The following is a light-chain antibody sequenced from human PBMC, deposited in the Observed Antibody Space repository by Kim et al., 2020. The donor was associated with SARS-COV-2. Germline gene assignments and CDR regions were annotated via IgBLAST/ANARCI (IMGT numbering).Light chain of an antibody. J-gene: IGLJ1*01. V-gene: IGLV2-23*02. CDR1: NSDVGSLNL. CDR2: EVN. CDR3: CSYTESGSYV. Sequence: QSALTQPASVSGSPGQTITISCTAANSDVGSLNLVSWYQQSPGKAPKVLLFEVNRRPYGISGRFSGSKSGNTASLTMSGLQAEDEGDYYCCSYTESGSYVFGTGTQLTVL.